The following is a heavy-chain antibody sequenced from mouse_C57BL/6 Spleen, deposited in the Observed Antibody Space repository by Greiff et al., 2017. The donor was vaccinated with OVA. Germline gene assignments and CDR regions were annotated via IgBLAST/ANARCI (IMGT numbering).Heavy chain of an antibody. J-gene: IGHJ4*01. CDR1: GFSLTSYG. CDR3: AKNCDYDLYYYAMDY. D-gene: IGHD2-4*01. CDR2: IWSGGST. Sequence: VQGVESGPGLVQPSQSLSITCTVSGFSLTSYGVHWVRQPPGKGLEWLGVIWSGGSTDYNAAFISRLSISKDNSKSQVFFKMNSLQADDTAIYYCAKNCDYDLYYYAMDYWGQGTSVTVSS. V-gene: IGHV2-4*01.